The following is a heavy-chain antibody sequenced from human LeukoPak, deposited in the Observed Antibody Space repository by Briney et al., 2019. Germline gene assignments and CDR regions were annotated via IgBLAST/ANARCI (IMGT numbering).Heavy chain of an antibody. CDR3: ARDRSSGYFDL. Sequence: NSGGSLRLSCAASGFTFSDYYMSWIRQAPGKGLEWVSYISSSDSTIYYADSVKGRFTISRDNAKNSLYLQMNSLRAEDTAVYSCARDRSSGYFDLWGRGTLVTVSS. CDR2: ISSSDSTI. V-gene: IGHV3-11*04. J-gene: IGHJ2*01. CDR1: GFTFSDYY.